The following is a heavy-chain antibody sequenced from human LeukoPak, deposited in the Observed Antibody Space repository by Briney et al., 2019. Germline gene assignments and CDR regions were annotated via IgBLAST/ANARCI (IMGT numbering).Heavy chain of an antibody. CDR2: INHSGST. CDR1: GGSFSGYY. V-gene: IGHV4-34*01. CDR3: ARGHESDYGDSDYFDY. J-gene: IGHJ4*02. Sequence: SETLSLTCAVYGGSFSGYYWSWIRQPPGKGLGWIGEINHSGSTNYNPSLKSRVTISVDTSKNQFSLKLSSVTAADTAVYYCARGHESDYGDSDYFDYWGQGTLVTVSS. D-gene: IGHD4-17*01.